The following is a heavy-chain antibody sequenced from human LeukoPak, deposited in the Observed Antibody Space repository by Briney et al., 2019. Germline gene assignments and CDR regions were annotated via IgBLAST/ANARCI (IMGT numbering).Heavy chain of an antibody. Sequence: SETLSLTCTVSGGSVSSGSYYWSWIRQPPGKGLEWIGYIYYSGSTDYNPSLKSRVTISVDTSKNQFSLKLSSVTAADTAVYYCARGFHIAPDYWGQGTLVTVSS. V-gene: IGHV4-61*01. CDR2: IYYSGST. D-gene: IGHD2-21*01. CDR3: ARGFHIAPDY. J-gene: IGHJ4*02. CDR1: GGSVSSGSYY.